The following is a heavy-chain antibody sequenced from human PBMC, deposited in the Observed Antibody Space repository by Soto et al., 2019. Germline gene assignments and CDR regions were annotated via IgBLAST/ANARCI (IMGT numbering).Heavy chain of an antibody. CDR1: GGTFSSYA. D-gene: IGHD5-18*01. CDR3: ARVNPPIQLWSGGMDV. J-gene: IGHJ6*02. V-gene: IGHV1-69*13. CDR2: IIPIFGTA. Sequence: GTSVKVSCEACGGTFSSYAISWVRQAPGQGLEWMGGIIPIFGTANYAQKFQGRVTITADESTSTAYMELSSLRSEDTAVYYCARVNPPIQLWSGGMDVWGQGTTVTVSS.